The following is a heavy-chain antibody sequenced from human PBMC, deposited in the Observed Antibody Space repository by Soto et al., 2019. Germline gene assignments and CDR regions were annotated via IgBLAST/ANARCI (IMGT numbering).Heavy chain of an antibody. V-gene: IGHV4-30-2*01. CDR3: TRAHYGDYGYGMDV. Sequence: PSETLSLTCAVSGGSISSGGYSWTWILQPPGKGLEWIGYIYDSGTTYYNPSLKSRVTISVDRSKNQFSLKLSSVTAADTAVYYCTRAHYGDYGYGMDVWGQGTTVTVS. CDR1: GGSISSGGYS. CDR2: IYDSGTT. J-gene: IGHJ6*02. D-gene: IGHD4-17*01.